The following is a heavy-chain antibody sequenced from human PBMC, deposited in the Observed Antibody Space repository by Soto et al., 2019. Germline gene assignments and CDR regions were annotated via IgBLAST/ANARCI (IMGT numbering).Heavy chain of an antibody. CDR2: INSGGNT. Sequence: GGSLRLSCAASGFDASVNYMTWVRQAPVKGLEWVSAINSGGNTFYADSVKGRFTISRDNSKNTLYLQMNSLRAEDTAVYYCARDQTPPQYYYDSSGYSVGYFDYWGQGTLVTVSS. D-gene: IGHD3-22*01. J-gene: IGHJ4*02. CDR3: ARDQTPPQYYYDSSGYSVGYFDY. V-gene: IGHV3-66*01. CDR1: GFDASVNY.